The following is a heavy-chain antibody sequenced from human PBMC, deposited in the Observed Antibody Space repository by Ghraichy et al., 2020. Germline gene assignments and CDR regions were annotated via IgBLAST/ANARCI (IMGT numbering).Heavy chain of an antibody. D-gene: IGHD4-17*01. CDR2: IYYSGST. Sequence: SETLSLTCTVSGGSISSYYWSWIRQPPGKGPEWIGYIYYSGSTNYNPSLKSRVTISVDTSKNQFSLKLNSVTAADTAVYYCARAGVDYGESYFDYWGQGTLVTVSS. CDR1: GGSISSYY. CDR3: ARAGVDYGESYFDY. J-gene: IGHJ4*02. V-gene: IGHV4-59*01.